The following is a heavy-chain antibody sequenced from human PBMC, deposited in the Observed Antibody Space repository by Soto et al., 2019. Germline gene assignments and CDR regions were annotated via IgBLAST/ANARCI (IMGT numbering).Heavy chain of an antibody. D-gene: IGHD3-3*01. V-gene: IGHV2-5*02. CDR3: AHRILRTVFGLVTTTAIYFDF. CDR2: IYWDDDK. CDR1: GFSLTTSGVG. Sequence: QITLNESGPTVVKPAETLTLTCTVSGFSLTTSGVGVGWIRQSPGKAPEWLALIYWDDDKRYSASLKSRLTITKDTSKYQVVLTMASVDPADTATYYCAHRILRTVFGLVTTTAIYFDFWGQGTPVVVSS. J-gene: IGHJ4*02.